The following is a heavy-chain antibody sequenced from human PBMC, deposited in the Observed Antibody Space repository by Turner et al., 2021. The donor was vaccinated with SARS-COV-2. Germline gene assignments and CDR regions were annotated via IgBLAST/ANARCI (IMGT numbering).Heavy chain of an antibody. CDR1: GGSISSSSYY. CDR3: ARRLVVQGTDDYSYYYGMDV. V-gene: IGHV4-39*01. Sequence: QLQLQESGPGLVKPSETLSLTCTVSGGSISSSSYYWGWIRQPPGKGLEWIGNIYYSGSTYYNPSLKSRVTISVDTSKNQFSLKLSSVTATDTAVYYCARRLVVQGTDDYSYYYGMDVWSQGTTVTVSS. D-gene: IGHD3-22*01. J-gene: IGHJ6*02. CDR2: IYYSGST.